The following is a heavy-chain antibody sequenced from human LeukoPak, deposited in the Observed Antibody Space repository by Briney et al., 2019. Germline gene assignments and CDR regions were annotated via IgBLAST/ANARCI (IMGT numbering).Heavy chain of an antibody. V-gene: IGHV4-30-2*01. D-gene: IGHD1-14*01. Sequence: PSQTLSLTCAVSGGSISSGGSSWSWIRQPPGKGLEWIGYIYHSGSTYYNPSLKRRVTISVDRSKNQFSLKLSSVTAADTAVYYCARGRKKTTSYGMDVWGQGTTVTVSS. CDR3: ARGRKKTTSYGMDV. J-gene: IGHJ6*02. CDR1: GGSISSGGSS. CDR2: IYHSGST.